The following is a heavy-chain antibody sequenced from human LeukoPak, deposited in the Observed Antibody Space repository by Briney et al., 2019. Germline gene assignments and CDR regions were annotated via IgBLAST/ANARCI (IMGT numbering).Heavy chain of an antibody. CDR3: AKGYYDYVWGSYYFDY. D-gene: IGHD3-16*01. J-gene: IGHJ4*02. CDR2: ISGSGGST. CDR1: GFTFSSYA. V-gene: IGHV3-23*01. Sequence: GGSLRLSCAASGFTFSSYAMSWVRQAPGKGLEWVSAISGSGGSTYYPDSVKGRFTISRDNSRDTLYLQMNSLRAEDTAVYYCAKGYYDYVWGSYYFDYWGQGTLVTVSS.